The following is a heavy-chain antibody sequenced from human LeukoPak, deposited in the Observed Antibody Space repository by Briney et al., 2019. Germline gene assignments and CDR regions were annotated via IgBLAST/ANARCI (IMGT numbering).Heavy chain of an antibody. Sequence: PSETLSLTCTVSGGSIDTYYWSWIRQPAGKGLEWVGRISSSGSTNYNPSLTSRVTMSVDTYNNQFSLKVTSVTAADTAVYYCARYAVAGSNLYFDYWGQGTLVTVSS. CDR1: GGSIDTYY. CDR3: ARYAVAGSNLYFDY. D-gene: IGHD6-19*01. CDR2: ISSSGST. J-gene: IGHJ4*02. V-gene: IGHV4-4*07.